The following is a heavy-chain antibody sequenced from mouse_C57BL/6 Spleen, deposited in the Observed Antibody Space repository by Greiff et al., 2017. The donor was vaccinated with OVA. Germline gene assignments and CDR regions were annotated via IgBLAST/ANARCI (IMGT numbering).Heavy chain of an antibody. CDR2: SRNKANDYTT. CDR1: GFTFSDFY. J-gene: IGHJ1*03. CDR3: ARDASYGYFDV. V-gene: IGHV7-1*01. Sequence: EVKLVESGGGLVQSGRSLRLSCATSGFTFSDFYMEWVRQAPGKGLEWIAASRNKANDYTTEYSASVKGRFIVSRDTSQSILYLQMNALRAEDTAIYYCARDASYGYFDVWGTGTTVTVSS.